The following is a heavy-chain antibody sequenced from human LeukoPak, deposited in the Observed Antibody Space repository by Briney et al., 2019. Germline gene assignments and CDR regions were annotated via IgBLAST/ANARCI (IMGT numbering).Heavy chain of an antibody. D-gene: IGHD2-2*01. Sequence: SVKVSCKAYGGTFSRYAITWARQAPGHRLEWMGRIIPNLGTTYYAQKFQGRITITTDESSSTAYMELSSLRSEDTAVYYCAREGCSSAACYGIDLDYWGQGTLVTVSS. CDR1: GGTFSRYA. CDR3: AREGCSSAACYGIDLDY. V-gene: IGHV1-69*11. J-gene: IGHJ4*02. CDR2: IIPNLGTT.